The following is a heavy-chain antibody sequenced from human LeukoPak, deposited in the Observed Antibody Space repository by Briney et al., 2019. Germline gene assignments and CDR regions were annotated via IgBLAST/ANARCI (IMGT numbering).Heavy chain of an antibody. J-gene: IGHJ4*02. D-gene: IGHD1-26*01. CDR2: IYYSGST. V-gene: IGHV4-39*01. Sequence: PSETLSLTCTVSSVSISNNNYYWGWICQPPGKGLEWIGSIYYSGSTYYNPSLKSRVTISVDTSKNQFSLKLSSVTAADTAVYYCASLRERSYYARGFDYWGQGTLVTVSS. CDR1: SVSISNNNYY. CDR3: ASLRERSYYARGFDY.